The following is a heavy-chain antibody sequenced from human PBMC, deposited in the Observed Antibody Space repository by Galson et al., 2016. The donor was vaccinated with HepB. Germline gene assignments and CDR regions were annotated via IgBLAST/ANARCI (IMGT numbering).Heavy chain of an antibody. CDR3: SRDRRGNLTARGWFDP. J-gene: IGHJ5*02. CDR2: IIPVFGTT. D-gene: IGHD3-10*01. CDR1: EDTFNSFV. V-gene: IGHV1-69*01. Sequence: VKVSCNASEDTFNSFVIHWVRQAPGQGIEWMRRIIPVFGTTNYTQKIKGRATFSADESTTTVYMELSSLRSDDTAIYYCSRDRRGNLTARGWFDPWGQGTLVTVSS.